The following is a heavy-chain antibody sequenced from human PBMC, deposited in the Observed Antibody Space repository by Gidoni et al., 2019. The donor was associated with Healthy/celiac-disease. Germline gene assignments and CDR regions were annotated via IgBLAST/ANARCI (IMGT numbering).Heavy chain of an antibody. CDR1: GFTFSSYG. CDR3: AREDSSGPFDY. V-gene: IGHV3-33*01. CDR2: IWYDGSNK. Sequence: QVQLVDAGGGVAQPGRSLGLSSAASGFTFSSYGMHWVRQAPGKGLEWVAVIWYDGSNKYYAASVKGRFTISRDNSKNTLYLQMNSLRAEDTAVYYCAREDSSGPFDYWGQGTLVTVSS. D-gene: IGHD3-22*01. J-gene: IGHJ4*02.